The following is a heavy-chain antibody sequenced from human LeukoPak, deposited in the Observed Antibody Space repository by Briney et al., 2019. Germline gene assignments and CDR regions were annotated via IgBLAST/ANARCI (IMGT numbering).Heavy chain of an antibody. CDR1: GFTFSSYA. Sequence: GGSLRLSCAASGFTFSSYAMHWVRQAPGKGLEWVAVISYDGSNKYYADSVKGRFTISRDNSQNTLYLQMNSLRAEDTAVYYCARGGDYSNYWGQGTLVTVSS. J-gene: IGHJ4*02. CDR2: ISYDGSNK. V-gene: IGHV3-30-3*01. CDR3: ARGGDYSNY. D-gene: IGHD4-17*01.